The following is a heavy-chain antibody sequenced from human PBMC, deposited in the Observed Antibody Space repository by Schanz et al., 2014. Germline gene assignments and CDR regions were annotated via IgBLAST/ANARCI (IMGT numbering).Heavy chain of an antibody. CDR2: IKSKIDGGTT. Sequence: VQLVESGGGVVQPGGSLRLSCAASGFPFSSYALHWVRQTPGKGLEWIGRIKSKIDGGTTDYAAPVKGRFTISRDDSKNTLYLQMNSLKTEDTAVYYCTTVERITIFEVVPYYYYYMDVWGKGTTVTVSS. D-gene: IGHD3-3*01. CDR1: GFPFSSYA. J-gene: IGHJ6*03. CDR3: TTVERITIFEVVPYYYYYMDV. V-gene: IGHV3-15*01.